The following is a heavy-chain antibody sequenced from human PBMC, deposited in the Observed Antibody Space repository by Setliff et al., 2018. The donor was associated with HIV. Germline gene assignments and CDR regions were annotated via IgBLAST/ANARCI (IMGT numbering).Heavy chain of an antibody. J-gene: IGHJ5*01. Sequence: SGGSLRLSCAASGFTVSSNYMSWVRQAPGKGLEWVSTTGGSGGATDNADSVKGRITISRDTSKITLYLQLNSLRAEDTAVYYCARRTSVGSLAWGQGTLVTVSS. D-gene: IGHD3-10*01. CDR2: TGGSGGAT. CDR3: ARRTSVGSLA. V-gene: IGHV3-23*01. CDR1: GFTVSSNY.